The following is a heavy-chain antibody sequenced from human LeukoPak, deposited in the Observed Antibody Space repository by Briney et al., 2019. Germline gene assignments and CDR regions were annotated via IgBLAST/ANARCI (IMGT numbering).Heavy chain of an antibody. CDR3: ARAGSGYYFDY. CDR1: GFTFSSYS. CDR2: ISSSSGTI. J-gene: IGHJ4*02. V-gene: IGHV3-48*04. D-gene: IGHD5-12*01. Sequence: GGSLRLSCAASGFTFSSYSMNWVRQAPGKGLEWVSYISSSSGTIYYADSVKGRFTISRDNAKNSLYLQMNSLRAEDTAVYYCARAGSGYYFDYWGQGTLVTVSS.